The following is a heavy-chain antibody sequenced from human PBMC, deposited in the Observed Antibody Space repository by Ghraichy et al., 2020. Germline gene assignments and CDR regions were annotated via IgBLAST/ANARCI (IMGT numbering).Heavy chain of an antibody. D-gene: IGHD1-1*01. CDR2: INHSGST. J-gene: IGHJ2*01. Sequence: SQTLSLTCAVSAGSFRVYYWSRIRQPPGHGLEWIGEINHSGSTNYNPSLKSRVTISVDTSKNQFSLTLTSVTAADTAVYYCARRRSTWNDWYFDLWGRGTLITVSS. CDR1: AGSFRVYY. CDR3: ARRRSTWNDWYFDL. V-gene: IGHV4-34*01.